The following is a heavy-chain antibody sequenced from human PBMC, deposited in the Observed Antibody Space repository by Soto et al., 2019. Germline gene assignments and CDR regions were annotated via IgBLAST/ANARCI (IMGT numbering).Heavy chain of an antibody. V-gene: IGHV4-39*01. D-gene: IGHD2-8*01. J-gene: IGHJ4*03. CDR3: AIMERARYFDF. CDR1: GGSISSSSYY. Sequence: SETLSLTCTVSGGSISSSSYYWGWIRQPPGKGLEWIGSIYCSGSTYYNPSLKSRVTISVDTSKNQFSLKLSSVTAAATAVYYCAIMERARYFDFSGQATMVTLSS. CDR2: IYCSGST.